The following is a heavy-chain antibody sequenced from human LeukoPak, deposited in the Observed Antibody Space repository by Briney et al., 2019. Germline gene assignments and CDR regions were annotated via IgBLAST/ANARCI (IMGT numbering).Heavy chain of an antibody. CDR3: ARVSKYFGSGSHWYFDL. V-gene: IGHV4-34*01. D-gene: IGHD3-10*01. CDR1: GGSSSGYY. J-gene: IGHJ2*01. CDR2: MNHSGST. Sequence: SETLSLTCAVYGGSSSGYYWSWIRQPPGKGLEWIGEMNHSGSTNYNTSLKSRVAISADTSKNQFSLKLSSVTAADTAVYYCARVSKYFGSGSHWYFDLWGRGTLVTVSS.